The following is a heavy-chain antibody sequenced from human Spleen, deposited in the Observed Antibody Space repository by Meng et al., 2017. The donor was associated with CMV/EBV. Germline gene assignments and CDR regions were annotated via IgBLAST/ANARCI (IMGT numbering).Heavy chain of an antibody. D-gene: IGHD3-3*01. CDR3: ATTPRGRFLEWLNY. CDR2: INDRGST. V-gene: IGHV4-34*01. Sequence: SETLSLTCAVYGGSFSGYYWSWIRQPPGKGLEWIGEINDRGSTNYNPSLKSRVTISVDTSKNQFSLMLSSVTAADTAVYYCATTPRGRFLEWLNYWGQGTLVTVSS. CDR1: GGSFSGYY. J-gene: IGHJ4*02.